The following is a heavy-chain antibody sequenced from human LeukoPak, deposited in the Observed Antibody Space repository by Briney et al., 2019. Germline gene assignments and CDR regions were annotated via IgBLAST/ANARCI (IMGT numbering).Heavy chain of an antibody. CDR2: IYYSENT. D-gene: IGHD3-22*01. CDR1: GVSISSYY. CDR3: AGGNFYDSSGHPYHFHY. J-gene: IGHJ4*02. Sequence: PSETLSLTCTVSGVSISSYYWSWIRQPLGKRLEWIGYIYYSENTNYNSSIKSRVTISEDTSKNQFSLNLTSVTAADTAVYYCAGGNFYDSSGHPYHFHYWGQGTLVTVPS. V-gene: IGHV4-59*01.